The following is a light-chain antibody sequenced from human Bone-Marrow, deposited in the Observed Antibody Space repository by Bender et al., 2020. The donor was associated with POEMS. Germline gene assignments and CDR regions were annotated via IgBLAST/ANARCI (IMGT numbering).Light chain of an antibody. J-gene: IGLJ3*02. CDR2: DVN. Sequence: QSALTQPASVSGSPGQSITISCIGTSSDIGDYNYVSWYQQHPGKAPKLIVYDVNNRPSGVSDRFSGSKSGHTASLTISGLQAEDEADYYCCSYAGSGTPVLGGGTKLTVL. CDR1: SSDIGDYNY. CDR3: CSYAGSGTPV. V-gene: IGLV2-14*03.